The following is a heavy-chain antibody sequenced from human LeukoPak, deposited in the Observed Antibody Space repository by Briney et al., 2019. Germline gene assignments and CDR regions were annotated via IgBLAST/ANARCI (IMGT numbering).Heavy chain of an antibody. V-gene: IGHV4-61*02. Sequence: PSETLSLTCTVSGGSISSGSYYWSWIRQRAGKGLEWIGRIYTSGSTNYNPSLKSRVTISVGTSKNQFSLKLSSVTAADTAVYYCASRMDVWGKGTTVTVSS. CDR3: ASRMDV. CDR1: GGSISSGSYY. J-gene: IGHJ6*04. CDR2: IYTSGST.